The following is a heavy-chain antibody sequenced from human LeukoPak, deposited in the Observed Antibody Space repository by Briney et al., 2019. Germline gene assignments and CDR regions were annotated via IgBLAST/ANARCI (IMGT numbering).Heavy chain of an antibody. D-gene: IGHD5-18*01. CDR1: GFTFNSYA. CDR3: ARDRIQLWHAFFDY. V-gene: IGHV3-23*01. CDR2: IGRSGGDI. Sequence: GGSLRLSCAASGFTFNSYAMAWVRQAPGKELEWVSVIGRSGGDIQYVDSVKGRFTISRDNSKNTLYLQMNSLRAEDTAVYYCARDRIQLWHAFFDYWGQGTLVTVSS. J-gene: IGHJ4*02.